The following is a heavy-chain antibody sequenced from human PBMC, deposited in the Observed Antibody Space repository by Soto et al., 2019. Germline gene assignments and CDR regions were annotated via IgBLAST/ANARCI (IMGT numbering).Heavy chain of an antibody. J-gene: IGHJ4*02. CDR2: ITDSGGTT. V-gene: IGHV3-23*01. Sequence: GGSLRLSCAASGFTFSSYAMSWVRQAPGKGLEWVSTITDSGGTTYYADSVKGRFTISRDNSKDTQYLQMNSLRAEDTAVYYCAPGADRTKVRLGWGQGTLVTVSS. CDR3: APGADRTKVRLG. D-gene: IGHD1-7*01. CDR1: GFTFSSYA.